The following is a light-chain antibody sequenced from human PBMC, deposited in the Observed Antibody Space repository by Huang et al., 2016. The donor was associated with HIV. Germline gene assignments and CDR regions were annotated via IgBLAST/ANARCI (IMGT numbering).Light chain of an antibody. CDR2: AAS. CDR3: QQYNDWPRS. V-gene: IGKV3-15*01. CDR1: QNINTN. J-gene: IGKJ1*01. Sequence: EIVMTQSPGTLSVAPGERATLSCRASQNINTNLAWFQQKPGQAPRLRIYAASTRTADFPARFRGSGSRTEFTLTISSLQSEDIAVYYCQQYNDWPRSFGQGTKVEIK.